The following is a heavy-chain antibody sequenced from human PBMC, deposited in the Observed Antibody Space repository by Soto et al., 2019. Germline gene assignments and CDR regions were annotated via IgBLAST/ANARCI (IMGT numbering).Heavy chain of an antibody. CDR1: GYTFTSYA. Sequence: ASVKVSCKASGYTFTSYAVHWVRQAPGQRLEWMGWINAGNGNTKYSQKFQGRVTITRDTSASTAYMELSSLRSEDTAVYYCARDSSSSWVWFDPWGQGTLVTVSS. J-gene: IGHJ5*02. CDR3: ARDSSSSWVWFDP. V-gene: IGHV1-3*01. D-gene: IGHD6-6*01. CDR2: INAGNGNT.